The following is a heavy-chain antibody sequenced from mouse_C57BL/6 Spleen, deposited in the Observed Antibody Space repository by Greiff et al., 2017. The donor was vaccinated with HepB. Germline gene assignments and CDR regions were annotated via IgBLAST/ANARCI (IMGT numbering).Heavy chain of an antibody. D-gene: IGHD1-1*01. CDR1: GYTFTSYW. CDR2: IHPNSGST. Sequence: QVQLKQPGAELVKPGASVKLSCKASGYTFTSYWMHWVKQRPGQGLEWIGMIHPNSGSTNYNEKFKSKATLTVDKSSSTAYMQLSSLTSEDSAVYYCARVVLRSEDYAMDYWGQGTSVTVSS. CDR3: ARVVLRSEDYAMDY. J-gene: IGHJ4*01. V-gene: IGHV1-64*01.